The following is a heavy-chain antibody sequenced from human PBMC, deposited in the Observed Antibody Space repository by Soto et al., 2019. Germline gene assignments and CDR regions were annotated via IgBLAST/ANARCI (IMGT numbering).Heavy chain of an antibody. Sequence: GGSLRLSCAASGFTFSSYAMSWVRQAPGKGLEWVSAISGSGGSTYYADSVKGRFTISRDNSKNTLYLQMNSLRAEDTAVYCCAKDPLYGDHPPDYWGQGTLVTAPQ. D-gene: IGHD4-17*01. CDR1: GFTFSSYA. V-gene: IGHV3-23*01. CDR2: ISGSGGST. CDR3: AKDPLYGDHPPDY. J-gene: IGHJ4*02.